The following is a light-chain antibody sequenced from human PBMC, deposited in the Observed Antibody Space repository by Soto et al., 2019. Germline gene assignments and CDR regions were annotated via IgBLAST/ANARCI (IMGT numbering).Light chain of an antibody. V-gene: IGKV1-9*01. Sequence: DIQLTQSPSFLSASVGDRVTITCQASQDSRSYLAWYQQKPGKAPKLLIYGASALQSGVPSRFSGSGSGTEFTLAISSLQPEDFATYYCQQFNSYPLTFGGGTKVEFK. CDR3: QQFNSYPLT. J-gene: IGKJ4*01. CDR2: GAS. CDR1: QDSRSY.